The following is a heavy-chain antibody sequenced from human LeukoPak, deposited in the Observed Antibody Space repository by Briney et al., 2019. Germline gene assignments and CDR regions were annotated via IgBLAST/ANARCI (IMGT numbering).Heavy chain of an antibody. CDR1: GGTFSSYA. V-gene: IGHV1-69*04. CDR3: ASNYYDSSALFDY. J-gene: IGHJ4*02. Sequence: ASVKVSCKASGGTFSSYAISWVRQAPGQGLGWMGRIIPILGLANYAQKFQGRVTITADKSTNTAYMELSSLRSEDTAVYYCASNYYDSSALFDYWGQGTLVTVSS. D-gene: IGHD3-22*01. CDR2: IIPILGLA.